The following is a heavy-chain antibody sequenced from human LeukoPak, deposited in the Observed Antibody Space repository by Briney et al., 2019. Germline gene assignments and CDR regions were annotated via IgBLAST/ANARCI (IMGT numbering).Heavy chain of an antibody. Sequence: ASVKVSCKASGYTFTSYGISWVRQAPGQGLEWMGWISAYNGNTNYAQKLQGRVTITTDTSTSTAYMELRSLRSDDTAVYYCARDLPRLVGARRATDYWGQGTLVTVSS. V-gene: IGHV1-18*01. CDR2: ISAYNGNT. CDR1: GYTFTSYG. J-gene: IGHJ4*02. CDR3: ARDLPRLVGARRATDY. D-gene: IGHD1-26*01.